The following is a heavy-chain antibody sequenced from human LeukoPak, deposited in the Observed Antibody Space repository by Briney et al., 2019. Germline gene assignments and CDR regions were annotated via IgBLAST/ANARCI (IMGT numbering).Heavy chain of an antibody. CDR3: ARGRVVVADAFDI. Sequence: SETLSLTCTVSGGSISSYYWSWIRQPPGKGLEWIGYIYYSGSTNYNPSLKSRVTISVDTSKNQFSLKLSSVTAADTAVYYCARGRVVVADAFDIWGQGTMVTVSS. J-gene: IGHJ3*02. D-gene: IGHD2-15*01. CDR1: GGSISSYY. CDR2: IYYSGST. V-gene: IGHV4-59*01.